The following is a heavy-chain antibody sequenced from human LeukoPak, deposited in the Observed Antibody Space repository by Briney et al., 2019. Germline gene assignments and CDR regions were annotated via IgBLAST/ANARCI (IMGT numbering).Heavy chain of an antibody. J-gene: IGHJ5*02. V-gene: IGHV4-61*02. D-gene: IGHD3-22*01. CDR2: IYTSGST. CDR1: GGSISSDNYS. Sequence: SETLSLTCPVSGGSISSDNYSWNWIRQPAGKGLEWIGRIYTSGSTNYNPSLKSRVTISVDTSKNQFSLKLSSVTAADTAVYYCARGRSDYYDSSGYYYVRFDPWGQGTLVTVSS. CDR3: ARGRSDYYDSSGYYYVRFDP.